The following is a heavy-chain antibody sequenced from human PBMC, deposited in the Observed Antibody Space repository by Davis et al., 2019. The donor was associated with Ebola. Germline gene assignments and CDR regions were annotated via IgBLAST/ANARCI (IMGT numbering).Heavy chain of an antibody. Sequence: PGGSLRLSCAASGFTFSSYSMNWVRQAPGKGLEWVSSISSSSSYIYYADSVKGRFTISRDNAKNSLYLQMNSLRAEDTAVYYCARDFGYSYGSYYYGMDVWGQGTTVTVSS. V-gene: IGHV3-21*01. CDR1: GFTFSSYS. D-gene: IGHD5-18*01. CDR2: ISSSSSYI. CDR3: ARDFGYSYGSYYYGMDV. J-gene: IGHJ6*02.